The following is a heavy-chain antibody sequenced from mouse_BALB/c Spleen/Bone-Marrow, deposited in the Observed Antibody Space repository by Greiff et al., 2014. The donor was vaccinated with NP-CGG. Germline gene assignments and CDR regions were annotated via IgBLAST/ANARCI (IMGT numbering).Heavy chain of an antibody. Sequence: VKLMESGAELVMPGASVKMSCKASGYTFTDYWMHWVKQRPGQGLEWIGTIDTSDSFTIYNQNFKGKATLTVDESSTTAYTQLSTLTSEASAVYYCKKREENDARDYGGKEPPVAV. V-gene: IGHV1S127*01. J-gene: IGHJ4*01. CDR3: KKREENDARDY. CDR1: GYTFTDYW. CDR2: IDTSDSFT.